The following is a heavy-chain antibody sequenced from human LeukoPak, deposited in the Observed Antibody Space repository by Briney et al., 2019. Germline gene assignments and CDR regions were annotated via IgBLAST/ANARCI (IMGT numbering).Heavy chain of an antibody. CDR2: IYYSGST. CDR1: GGSISSYY. J-gene: IGHJ6*03. D-gene: IGHD2-2*01. Sequence: SETLSLTCTVSGGSISSYYWSWIGQPPGKGLEWIGYIYYSGSTNYNPSLKSRVTISVDTSKNQFSLKLSSVTAADTAVYYCARVGVVPAAMRYYYYYMDVWGKGTTVTVSS. V-gene: IGHV4-59*01. CDR3: ARVGVVPAAMRYYYYYMDV.